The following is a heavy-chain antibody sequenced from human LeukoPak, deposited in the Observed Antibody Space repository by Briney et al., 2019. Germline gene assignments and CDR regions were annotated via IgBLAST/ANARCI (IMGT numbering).Heavy chain of an antibody. V-gene: IGHV3-23*01. CDR2: ISGNGGGT. CDR3: ARGGGSRWFDY. Sequence: PGGSLRLSCAASGFTFSSYAMSWVRQAPGKGLEWVSAISGNGGGTYFADSVKGRFTISRDNYKNTLYLQMNSLRGDDTAVYYCARGGGSRWFDYWGQGTLVTVSS. D-gene: IGHD1-26*01. J-gene: IGHJ4*02. CDR1: GFTFSSYA.